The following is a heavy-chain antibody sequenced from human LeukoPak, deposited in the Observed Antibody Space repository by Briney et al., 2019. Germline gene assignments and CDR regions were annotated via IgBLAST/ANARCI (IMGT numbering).Heavy chain of an antibody. CDR2: INPNSGTT. CDR1: GYTFIGYY. Sequence: ASVKVSCKASGYTFIGYYMHWARQAPGQGLEWMGCINPNSGTTNYAQKFQGRVTMTRDTSITTAYMELSGLRSDDTAVYYCASLRLIDYWGQGTLVTVSS. V-gene: IGHV1-2*02. D-gene: IGHD3-16*01. J-gene: IGHJ4*02. CDR3: ASLRLIDY.